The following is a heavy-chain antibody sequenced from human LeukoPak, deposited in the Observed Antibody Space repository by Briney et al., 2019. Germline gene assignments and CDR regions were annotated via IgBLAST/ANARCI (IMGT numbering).Heavy chain of an antibody. CDR2: ISGSGGST. CDR1: GFTFSSYA. J-gene: IGHJ4*02. CDR3: AKSHYDILTGYSYYFDY. D-gene: IGHD3-9*01. Sequence: GGSLRLSCAASGFTFSSYAMSWVRQAPGKGLEWVPSISGSGGSTYNADPVTGRFTISRDNSKNTLYLQMNSLRADDTAVYYCAKSHYDILTGYSYYFDYWGQGTLVAVSS. V-gene: IGHV3-23*01.